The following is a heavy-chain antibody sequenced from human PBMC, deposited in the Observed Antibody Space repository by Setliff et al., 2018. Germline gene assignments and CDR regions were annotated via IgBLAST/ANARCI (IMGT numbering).Heavy chain of an antibody. CDR3: ARDYWGSLDY. CDR2: IYSTGST. CDR1: GDSIYNHF. V-gene: IGHV4-4*08. J-gene: IGHJ4*02. Sequence: SETLSLTCTVSGDSIYNHFWSWVRQPPGKGLEWIGYIYSTGSTNYNPSLKSRVAISVDTSKNQVSLKLTSVTVADTAVYYCARDYWGSLDYWGQGILVTVS. D-gene: IGHD7-27*01.